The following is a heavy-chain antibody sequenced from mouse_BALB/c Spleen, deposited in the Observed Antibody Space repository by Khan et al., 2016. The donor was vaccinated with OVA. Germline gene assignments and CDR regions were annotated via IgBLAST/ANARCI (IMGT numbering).Heavy chain of an antibody. CDR1: GFTFSDYY. CDR2: ISDVGIYT. Sequence: EVELVESGGGLVKPGGSLKLSCVVSGFTFSDYYMYWVRQTPEKRLEWVATISDVGIYTYYPDSVKGRFTISRDDAKNNLYLQMNSLKSEDTAMFYCVRGYYSNPFAYWGQGTLVTVSA. D-gene: IGHD2-5*01. J-gene: IGHJ3*01. V-gene: IGHV5-4*02. CDR3: VRGYYSNPFAY.